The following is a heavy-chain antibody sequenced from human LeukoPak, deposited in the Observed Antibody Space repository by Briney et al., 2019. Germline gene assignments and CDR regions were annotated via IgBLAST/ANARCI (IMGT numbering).Heavy chain of an antibody. V-gene: IGHV3-64D*06. D-gene: IGHD3-22*01. Sequence: PGGSLRLSCSASGFTFSSYAMHWVRQAPGKGLEYVSAISSNGGSTYYADSVKGRFTISRDNSKNTLYLQVSSLRAEDTAVYYCAPSPYYYESSGYSAWGQGTLITVSS. J-gene: IGHJ5*02. CDR1: GFTFSSYA. CDR2: ISSNGGST. CDR3: APSPYYYESSGYSA.